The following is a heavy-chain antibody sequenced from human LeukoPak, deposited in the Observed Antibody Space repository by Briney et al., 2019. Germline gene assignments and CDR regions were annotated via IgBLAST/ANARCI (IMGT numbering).Heavy chain of an antibody. Sequence: GGSLRLSCAASGFTFSSYAMSWVRQAPGKGLEWVSAISGSGGSTYYADSVKGRFTISRDNSKNTLFLQMHSLRPGDTAVYYCVREDTPATANYWGQGTLVTISS. CDR2: ISGSGGST. CDR3: VREDTPATANY. V-gene: IGHV3-23*01. J-gene: IGHJ4*02. D-gene: IGHD2-21*02. CDR1: GFTFSSYA.